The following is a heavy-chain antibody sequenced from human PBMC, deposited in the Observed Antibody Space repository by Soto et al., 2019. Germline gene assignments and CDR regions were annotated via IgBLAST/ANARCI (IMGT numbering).Heavy chain of an antibody. J-gene: IGHJ4*02. D-gene: IGHD3-22*01. CDR3: AREVTMIVPDY. CDR2: ISAYNGNT. V-gene: IGHV1-18*01. CDR1: GGTFSSYA. Sequence: VQLVQSGAEVKKPGSSVKVSCKASGGTFSSYAISWVRQAPGQGLEWMGGISAYNGNTNYAQKLQGRVTMTTDTSTSTAYMELRSLRSDDTAVYYCAREVTMIVPDYWGQGTLVTVSS.